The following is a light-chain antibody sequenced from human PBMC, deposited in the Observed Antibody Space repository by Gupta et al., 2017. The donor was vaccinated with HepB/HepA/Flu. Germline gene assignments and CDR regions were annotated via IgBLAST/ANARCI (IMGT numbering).Light chain of an antibody. CDR1: QSVLYSSNNKNY. V-gene: IGKV4-1*01. CDR2: WAS. CDR3: QQDDSTPLT. J-gene: IGKJ4*01. Sequence: DIVMTQSPDSLAVSLGERATINCKSSQSVLYSSNNKNYLAWYQQKLGQPPKLLIYWASTRESGVPDRFSGRGSGTDFTLTISNVQAEDVAVYYCQQDDSTPLTFGGGTKVEIK.